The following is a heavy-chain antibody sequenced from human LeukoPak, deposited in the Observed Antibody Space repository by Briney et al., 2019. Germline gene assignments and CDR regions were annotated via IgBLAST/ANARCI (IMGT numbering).Heavy chain of an antibody. J-gene: IGHJ4*02. CDR1: GGSISSSSYY. Sequence: PSETLSLTCTVSGGSISSSSYYWGWIRQSPGKGLEWIGTVYYSGTTYYNPSLKSRVTLSVDTSKNQFSLRLTSLTAADTAVYYCARGDSYGEFDYWGQGTLVTASS. CDR2: VYYSGTT. D-gene: IGHD5-18*01. CDR3: ARGDSYGEFDY. V-gene: IGHV4-39*07.